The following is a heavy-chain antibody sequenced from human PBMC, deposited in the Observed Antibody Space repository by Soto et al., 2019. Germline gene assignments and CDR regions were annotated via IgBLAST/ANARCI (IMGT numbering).Heavy chain of an antibody. CDR2: NNAGNGNT. J-gene: IGHJ6*03. CDR3: ARDQTVTTYYYYYYMDV. D-gene: IGHD4-17*01. Sequence: QVQLVQSGAEVKKPGASVKVSCKASGYTFTSYAMHWVRQAPGQRLEWMGWNNAGNGNTKYSQKFQGRVTITRDTSASTAYMELSSLRSEDTAVYYCARDQTVTTYYYYYYMDVWGKGTTVTVSS. V-gene: IGHV1-3*01. CDR1: GYTFTSYA.